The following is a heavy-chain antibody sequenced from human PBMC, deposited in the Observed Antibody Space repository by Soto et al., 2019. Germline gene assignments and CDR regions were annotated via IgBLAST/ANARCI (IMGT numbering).Heavy chain of an antibody. CDR3: ARVRRIYGSGSYYFDY. CDR1: GFTFSSYW. V-gene: IGHV3-7*03. J-gene: IGHJ4*02. D-gene: IGHD3-10*01. Sequence: SLRLSCAASGFTFSSYWMSWVRQAPGKGLEWVANIKQDGSEKYYVDSVKGRFTISRDNAKNSLYLQMNSLRAEDTAVYYCARVRRIYGSGSYYFDYWGQGTLVTVSS. CDR2: IKQDGSEK.